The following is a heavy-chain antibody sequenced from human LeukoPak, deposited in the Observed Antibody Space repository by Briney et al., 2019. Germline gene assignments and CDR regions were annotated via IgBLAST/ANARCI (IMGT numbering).Heavy chain of an antibody. CDR2: MNPNSGNT. Sequence: ASVKVSCKASGYTFTSYDINWVRQATGQGLEWMGWMNPNSGNTGYAQKFQGRVTMTRNTSISTAYVELSSLRSEDTAVYYCARSSPSPSIVGAFWYYYYYGMDVWGQGTTVTVSS. D-gene: IGHD1-26*01. V-gene: IGHV1-8*01. CDR3: ARSSPSPSIVGAFWYYYYYGMDV. CDR1: GYTFTSYD. J-gene: IGHJ6*02.